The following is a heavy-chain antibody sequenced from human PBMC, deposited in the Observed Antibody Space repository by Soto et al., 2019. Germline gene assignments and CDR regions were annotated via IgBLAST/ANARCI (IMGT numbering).Heavy chain of an antibody. D-gene: IGHD2-2*01. V-gene: IGHV4-4*02. J-gene: IGHJ6*02. Sequence: PSETLSLTCAVYGGSIGSNKCWSLFRHPPGKVLEWIGEIYHSGSTNYNPSLKSRVTISLDKSKNQFSLKLTSVTAADSAVYYCARDDHIVVVPTSLGAMDVWGQGTTVTVSS. CDR3: ARDDHIVVVPTSLGAMDV. CDR2: IYHSGST. CDR1: GGSIGSNKC.